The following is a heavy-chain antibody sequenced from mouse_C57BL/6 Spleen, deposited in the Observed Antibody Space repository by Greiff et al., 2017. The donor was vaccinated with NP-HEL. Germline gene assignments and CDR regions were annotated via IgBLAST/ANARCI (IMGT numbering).Heavy chain of an antibody. CDR2: IYPGSGST. J-gene: IGHJ4*01. Sequence: QVQLQQPGAELVKPGASVKMSCKASGYTFTSYWITWVTQRPGQGLEWIGDIYPGSGSTNYNEKFKSKATLTVDTSTSTAYMQLSSLTSEDSAVYDCASGSGLPYAMDYWGQGTSVTVSS. CDR1: GYTFTSYW. V-gene: IGHV1-55*01. D-gene: IGHD3-1*01. CDR3: ASGSGLPYAMDY.